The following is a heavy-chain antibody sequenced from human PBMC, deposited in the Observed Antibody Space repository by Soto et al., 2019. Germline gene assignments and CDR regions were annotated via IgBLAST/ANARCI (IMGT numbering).Heavy chain of an antibody. V-gene: IGHV3-23*01. D-gene: IGHD5-18*01. CDR2: ISGSGGST. CDR3: ANDKGIQIWTDNSFEP. CDR1: GFTFSSYA. J-gene: IGHJ5*02. Sequence: QPGGSMRLSCAASGFTFSSYAMSWVRQAPGKGLEWVSAISGSGGSTYYADSVKGRFTISRDNSKNTLYLQMNSLRAEDTAGYYCANDKGIQIWTDNSFEPSGQGSLVTVFS.